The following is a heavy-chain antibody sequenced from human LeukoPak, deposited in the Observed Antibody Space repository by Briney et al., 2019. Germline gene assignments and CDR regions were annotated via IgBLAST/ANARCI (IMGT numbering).Heavy chain of an antibody. V-gene: IGHV4-4*07. D-gene: IGHD3-22*01. CDR1: GGSISSYY. CDR2: IYTSGST. Sequence: SETLSLTCTVAGGSISSYYWSWILQPAGKGLEWIGRIYTSGSTNYNPSLKSRVTMSVDTSKNQFSLKLSSVTAADTAVYYCARDRGYYDSSGYSYYYGMDVWGQGTTVTVSS. J-gene: IGHJ6*02. CDR3: ARDRGYYDSSGYSYYYGMDV.